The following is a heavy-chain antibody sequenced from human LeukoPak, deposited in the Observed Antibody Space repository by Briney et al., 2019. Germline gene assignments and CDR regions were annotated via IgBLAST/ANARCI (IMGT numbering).Heavy chain of an antibody. D-gene: IGHD3-22*01. CDR3: ARSFGYDSCGYYLLYY. CDR2: IYYSGST. V-gene: IGHV4-61*01. Sequence: SETLSLTCTVSGGSVSSGSYYWSWIRQPPGKGLEWIGYIYYSGSTNYNPSLKSRVTISVDTSKNQFSLKLSSVTAADTAVYYCARSFGYDSCGYYLLYYWGQGTLVTVSS. CDR1: GGSVSSGSYY. J-gene: IGHJ4*02.